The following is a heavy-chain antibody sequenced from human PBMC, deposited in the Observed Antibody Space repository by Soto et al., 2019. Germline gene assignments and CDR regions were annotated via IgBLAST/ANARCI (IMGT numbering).Heavy chain of an antibody. CDR3: RVTGVSEVDY. CDR2: IYPDSGGT. CDR1: GYTFSGLY. V-gene: IGHV1-2*02. D-gene: IGHD2-21*02. Sequence: ASVKVSCKTSGYTFSGLYIHWVRQAPGQGLESMGWIYPDSGGTDYAQKFQGRVTMTRDTSISTAYMELSRLRSDDTAVYYCRVTGVSEVDYWGQGTLVTVSS. J-gene: IGHJ4*02.